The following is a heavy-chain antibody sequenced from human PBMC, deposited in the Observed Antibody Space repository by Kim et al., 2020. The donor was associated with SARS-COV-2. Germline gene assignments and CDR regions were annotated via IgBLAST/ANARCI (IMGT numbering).Heavy chain of an antibody. CDR2: ISGSGGST. CDR1: GFIYSKNA. J-gene: IGHJ1*01. Sequence: GGSLRLSCAASGFIYSKNAMNWVRQAPGKGLEWVSVISGSGGSTYYADSVKGRLTISRDNNRNSLYLQLNSLRTEDTAFYYCAKGDLWLIRIWGQGTLVTVSS. V-gene: IGHV3-43*02. CDR3: AKGDLWLIRI. D-gene: IGHD6-19*01.